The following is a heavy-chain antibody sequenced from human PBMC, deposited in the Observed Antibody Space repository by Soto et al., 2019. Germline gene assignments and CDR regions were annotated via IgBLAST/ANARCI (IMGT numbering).Heavy chain of an antibody. CDR2: IDWDDDK. Sequence: NWVRQAPGKGLEWLALIDWDDDKYYSTSLKTRLTISKGTSKNQVVLTMTNMDPVDTATYYCARVNGNFYDSGGRKRCAYFDYWGQGTLVTVSS. J-gene: IGHJ4*02. CDR3: ARVNGNFYDSGGRKRCAYFDY. D-gene: IGHD3-22*01. V-gene: IGHV2-70*18.